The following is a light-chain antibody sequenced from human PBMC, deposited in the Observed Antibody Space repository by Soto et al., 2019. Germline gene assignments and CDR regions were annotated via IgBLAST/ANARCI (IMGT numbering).Light chain of an antibody. CDR2: GVS. CDR1: QSVTSNH. J-gene: IGKJ5*01. Sequence: ELVLTQSLDTLSVSPGERNTLSCRASQSVTSNHVAWYQQKPGQAPRLLIYGVSSRATGIPDRFSGSGSGTDFTLTISSLEPEDFAVYYCQQRSNWPPITFGQGTRL. V-gene: IGKV3D-20*02. CDR3: QQRSNWPPIT.